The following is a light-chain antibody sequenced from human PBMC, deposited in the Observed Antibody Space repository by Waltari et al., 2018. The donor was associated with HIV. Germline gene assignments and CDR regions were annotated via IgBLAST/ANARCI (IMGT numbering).Light chain of an antibody. V-gene: IGLV3-1*01. CDR2: QDS. Sequence: SYELTQPPSVSVSPGQTASITCSGDKLGDKYACWYQQRPGQSPVLVIYQDSKRPSGITERFSGSNPGNTATLTNSGTQAMDEADYYCQAWDSSTVWVFGGGTKLTVL. CDR3: QAWDSSTVWV. J-gene: IGLJ3*02. CDR1: KLGDKY.